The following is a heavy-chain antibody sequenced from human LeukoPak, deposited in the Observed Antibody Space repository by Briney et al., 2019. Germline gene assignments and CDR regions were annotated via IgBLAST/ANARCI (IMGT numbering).Heavy chain of an antibody. CDR1: GFTFTSYA. J-gene: IGHJ6*03. V-gene: IGHV3-23*01. D-gene: IGHD6-13*01. Sequence: VGSLRLSCAASGFTFTSYAINWVRQAPGKGLEWVSAISGGGGTTFYAGSVKGRFTISRDNSKNTLYLQMNSLRAEDTAVYYCARNQATAGPVPTRYMDVWGKGTTVTVSS. CDR3: ARNQATAGPVPTRYMDV. CDR2: ISGGGGTT.